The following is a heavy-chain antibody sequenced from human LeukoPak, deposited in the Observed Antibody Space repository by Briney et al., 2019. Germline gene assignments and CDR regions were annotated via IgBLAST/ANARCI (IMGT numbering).Heavy chain of an antibody. CDR2: IWYDGSNK. V-gene: IGHV3-33*06. D-gene: IGHD5-18*01. J-gene: IGHJ4*02. Sequence: GRSLRLSCAASGFTFSSYGMHWVRQAPGKGLEWVAVIWYDGSNKYYADSVKGRFTISRDNSKNTLYLQMNSLRAEDTAVYYCAKDRLRGYSYGLSDYWGQGTLVTVSS. CDR3: AKDRLRGYSYGLSDY. CDR1: GFTFSSYG.